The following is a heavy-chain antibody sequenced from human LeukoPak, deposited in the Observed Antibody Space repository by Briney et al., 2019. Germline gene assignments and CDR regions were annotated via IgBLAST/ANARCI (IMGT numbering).Heavy chain of an antibody. CDR1: GGSISSHY. Sequence: SETLSLTCTVPGGSISSHYWSWIRQPPGKGLEWIGYIYSSGNSKYNPSLKSRVTISVDTSKNQFSLKLSSVTAADTAVYYCARGYYDFFGSSYYYYLDVWGKGTTVTVSS. J-gene: IGHJ6*03. CDR3: ARGYYDFFGSSYYYYLDV. CDR2: IYSSGNS. V-gene: IGHV4-59*11. D-gene: IGHD3-3*01.